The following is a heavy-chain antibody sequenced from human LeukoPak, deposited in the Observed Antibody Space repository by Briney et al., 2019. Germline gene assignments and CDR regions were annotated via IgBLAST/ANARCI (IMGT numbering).Heavy chain of an antibody. J-gene: IGHJ4*02. CDR2: IKQDGSEK. CDR3: ARLGELSSFDY. D-gene: IGHD3-16*02. CDR1: GFTFSSYW. V-gene: IGHV3-7*03. Sequence: GGSLRLSCAASGFTFSSYWMSWVRQAPGKGLEWVANIKQDGSEKYYVDSVKGRSTISRDNAKNSLYLQMNSLRAEDTAVYYCARLGELSSFDYWGQGTLVTVSS.